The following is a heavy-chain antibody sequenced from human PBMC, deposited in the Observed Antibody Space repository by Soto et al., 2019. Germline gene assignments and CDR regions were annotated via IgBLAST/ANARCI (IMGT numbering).Heavy chain of an antibody. J-gene: IGHJ4*02. Sequence: ASVNVSCKASGYTFTSYGISWVRQAPGQGLEWMGWVNAYNGNTNYAQKFQGRVTMTTDTSTSTAYMELRSLKTEDTAVYYCTTDWLGPPYLMGIEFDYWGQGTLVTVSS. V-gene: IGHV1-18*01. CDR1: GYTFTSYG. D-gene: IGHD7-27*01. CDR2: VNAYNGNT. CDR3: TTDWLGPPYLMGIEFDY.